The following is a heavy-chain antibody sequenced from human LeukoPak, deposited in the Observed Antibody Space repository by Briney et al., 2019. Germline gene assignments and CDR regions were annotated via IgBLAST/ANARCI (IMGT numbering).Heavy chain of an antibody. CDR1: GVTFSTYA. CDR3: AKDRKVSDI. Sequence: GGSLRLSCTASGVTFSTYAMSWVRQAPGKGLQWVSAISGSGGTTYYADSVRGRFTISRDNSKNTVYLQMNSLRVEDTALYYCAKDRKVSDIWGQGTMVTVSS. V-gene: IGHV3-23*01. CDR2: ISGSGGTT. J-gene: IGHJ3*02.